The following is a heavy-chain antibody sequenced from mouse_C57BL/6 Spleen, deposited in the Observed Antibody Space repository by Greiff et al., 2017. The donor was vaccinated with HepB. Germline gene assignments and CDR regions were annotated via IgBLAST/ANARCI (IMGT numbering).Heavy chain of an antibody. Sequence: EVQLQQSGPELVKPGASVKISCKASGYSFTDYNMNWVKQSNGKSLEWIGVINPNYGTTSYNQKFKGKATLTVDQSSSTAYMQLNSLTSEDSAVYYCASPQRLETTRTVYYAMDYWGQGTSVTVSS. J-gene: IGHJ4*01. V-gene: IGHV1-39*01. CDR3: ASPQRLETTRTVYYAMDY. CDR2: INPNYGTT. CDR1: GYSFTDYN. D-gene: IGHD2-12*01.